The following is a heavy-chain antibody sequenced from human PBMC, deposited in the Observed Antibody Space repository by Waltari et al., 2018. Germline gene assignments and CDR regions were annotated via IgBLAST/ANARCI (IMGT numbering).Heavy chain of an antibody. D-gene: IGHD3-22*01. CDR1: GYTLTELS. J-gene: IGHJ4*02. CDR3: ATARPNYYDSSGYYYAFDY. V-gene: IGHV1-24*01. Sequence: QVQLVQSGAEVKKPGASVKVSCKVSGYTLTELSMHWVRQAPGKGLEWMGGCDPEDGETIYAQKFQGRVTMTEDTSTDTAYMELSSLRSEDTAVYYCATARPNYYDSSGYYYAFDYWGQGTLVTVSS. CDR2: CDPEDGET.